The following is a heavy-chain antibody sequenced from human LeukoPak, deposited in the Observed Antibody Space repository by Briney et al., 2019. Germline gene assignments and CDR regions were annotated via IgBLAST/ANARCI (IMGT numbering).Heavy chain of an antibody. CDR1: GFTFSSYA. CDR3: TTLEELTAFDY. D-gene: IGHD1-1*01. V-gene: IGHV3-23*01. CDR2: ISGSGGST. J-gene: IGHJ4*02. Sequence: GGSLRLSCAASGFTFSSYAMSWVRQAPGKGLEWVSAISGSGGSTYYADSVKGRFTISRDDSKNTLYLQMNSLKTEDTAVYYCTTLEELTAFDYWGQGTLVTVSS.